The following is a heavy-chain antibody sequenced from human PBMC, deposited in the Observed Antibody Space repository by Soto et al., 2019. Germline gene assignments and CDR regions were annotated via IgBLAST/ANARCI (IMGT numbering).Heavy chain of an antibody. Sequence: PGGSLRLSCAASGLTFCSYSMNWVRQAPGKGLEWVSSISSSSSYIYYADSVKGRFTISRDNAKNSLYLQMNSLRAEDTAVYYCARDGYYGSGSGYYYGMDVWGQGTTVTVSS. CDR1: GLTFCSYS. V-gene: IGHV3-21*01. J-gene: IGHJ6*02. CDR2: ISSSSSYI. D-gene: IGHD3-10*01. CDR3: ARDGYYGSGSGYYYGMDV.